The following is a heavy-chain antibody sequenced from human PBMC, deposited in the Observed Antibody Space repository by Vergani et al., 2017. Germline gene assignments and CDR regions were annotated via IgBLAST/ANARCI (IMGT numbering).Heavy chain of an antibody. CDR3: AKCFWTDRSTDY. CDR2: ISYDGSNK. V-gene: IGHV3-30*18. D-gene: IGHD3/OR15-3a*01. J-gene: IGHJ4*02. CDR1: GFTFTNYG. Sequence: QVQLVESGGGVVQPGRSLRLSCAASGFTFTNYGMHWVRQAPGKGLEWVAFISYDGSNKYYADSVKCRITISRDNSKNTLYLQMNSLRAEDTAVYYCAKCFWTDRSTDYWGQGTLVTVSS.